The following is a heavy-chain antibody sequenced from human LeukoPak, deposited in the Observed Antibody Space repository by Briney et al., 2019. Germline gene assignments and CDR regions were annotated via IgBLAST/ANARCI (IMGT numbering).Heavy chain of an antibody. Sequence: SETLSLTCTVSGGSISSYYWSWIRQPPGKGLEWIGYICYSGSTNYNPSLKSRVTISVDTSKNQFSLKLSSVTAADTAVYYCARVPFSSSWSPTELYYYYGMDVWGQGTTVTVSS. J-gene: IGHJ6*02. V-gene: IGHV4-59*01. CDR2: ICYSGST. CDR3: ARVPFSSSWSPTELYYYYGMDV. D-gene: IGHD6-13*01. CDR1: GGSISSYY.